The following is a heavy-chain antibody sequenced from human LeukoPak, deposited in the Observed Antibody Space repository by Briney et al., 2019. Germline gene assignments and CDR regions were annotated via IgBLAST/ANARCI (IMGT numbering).Heavy chain of an antibody. V-gene: IGHV4-59*01. D-gene: IGHD4-23*01. Sequence: SETLSLTCTVSGGSISSYYWSWIRQPPGKGLEWIGYIYYSGSTNYNPSLKSRVTISVDTSKNQFSLKLSSVTAADTAVYYCARVGHHGGRLIDAFDIWGQGTMVTVSS. CDR3: ARVGHHGGRLIDAFDI. CDR2: IYYSGST. J-gene: IGHJ3*02. CDR1: GGSISSYY.